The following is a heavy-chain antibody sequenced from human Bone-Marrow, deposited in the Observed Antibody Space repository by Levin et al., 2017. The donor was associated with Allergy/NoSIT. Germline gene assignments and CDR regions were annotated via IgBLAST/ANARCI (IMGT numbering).Heavy chain of an antibody. CDR1: GDSIGSGDHY. J-gene: IGHJ6*03. Sequence: PSETLSLTCTVSGDSIGSGDHYWNWIRQHPGKGLEWIGSIFYGGFTYHNPSLNSRVIVSQDTSASQFSLRLSSVTVADTAVYYCARGGRQGAAYYMDVWGKGTTVIVSS. D-gene: IGHD3-16*01. V-gene: IGHV4-31*03. CDR3: ARGGRQGAAYYMDV. CDR2: IFYGGFT.